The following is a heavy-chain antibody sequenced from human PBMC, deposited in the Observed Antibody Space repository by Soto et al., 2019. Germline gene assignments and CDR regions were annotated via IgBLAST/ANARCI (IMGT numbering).Heavy chain of an antibody. CDR1: GYTFTSYA. CDR3: ARDVGGTGD. CDR2: INAGNGNT. D-gene: IGHD1-26*01. J-gene: IGHJ4*02. Sequence: QVQLVQSGAEVKKPGASVKVSCKASGYTFTSYAMHWVRQAPGQRLEWMGWINAGNGNTKYSQKLQGRVTITRDTSASTAYMELSSLKSEDTGLYYCARDVGGTGDWGQGTLVTGSS. V-gene: IGHV1-3*01.